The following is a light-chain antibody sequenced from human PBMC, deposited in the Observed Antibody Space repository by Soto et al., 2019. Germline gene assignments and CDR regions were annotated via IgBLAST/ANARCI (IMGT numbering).Light chain of an antibody. V-gene: IGLV2-14*01. Sequence: QSALTQPASVSGSPGQSITISCTGTSSDVGGNNFVSWYQQHPGKAPKLLIYGVSNRPSGVSNRFSGSKSGTTASLTISGLPAEDDGDYYCRSYTHTYIGVFGGGTKLTVL. J-gene: IGLJ3*02. CDR3: RSYTHTYIGV. CDR1: SSDVGGNNF. CDR2: GVS.